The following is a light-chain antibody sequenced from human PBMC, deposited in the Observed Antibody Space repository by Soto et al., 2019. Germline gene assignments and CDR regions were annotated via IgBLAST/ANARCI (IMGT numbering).Light chain of an antibody. Sequence: LTQPASVSGSPGQSITIPCTGTSGDVGGYNLVSWYQQHPGKAPKLMIHEVTERPSGVSNRFSGSKSGNTASLTISGLQPDDEADYYCCSYAGNSEVFGTGTKVTVL. CDR2: EVT. CDR1: SGDVGGYNL. J-gene: IGLJ1*01. CDR3: CSYAGNSEV. V-gene: IGLV2-23*02.